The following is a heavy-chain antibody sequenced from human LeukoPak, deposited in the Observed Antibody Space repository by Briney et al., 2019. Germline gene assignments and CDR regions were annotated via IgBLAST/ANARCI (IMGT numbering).Heavy chain of an antibody. D-gene: IGHD6-19*01. CDR1: GFTFSSYW. CDR3: AREAAVGVFDY. J-gene: IGHJ4*02. V-gene: IGHV3-7*01. Sequence: GGSLRLSCAASGFTFSSYWMSWVRQAPGKGLEWVANIKQDGSEKYYVDSVKGRFTISRNNAKNSLYLQMNSLRAEDTAVYYCAREAAVGVFDYWGQGTLVTVSS. CDR2: IKQDGSEK.